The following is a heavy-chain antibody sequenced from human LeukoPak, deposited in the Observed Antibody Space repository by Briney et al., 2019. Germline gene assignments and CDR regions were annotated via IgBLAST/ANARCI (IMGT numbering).Heavy chain of an antibody. CDR1: GYSFTTYW. D-gene: IGHD5-24*01. V-gene: IGHV5-51*01. Sequence: GESLKISCKGSGYSFTTYWTGWVRQMPGKGLVWMGIIYPGDSDSKYSPSFQGQVTISADKSISTAYLQWSSLKASDTAMYYCARGYNYEYWGQGTLVTVSS. CDR2: IYPGDSDS. J-gene: IGHJ4*02. CDR3: ARGYNYEY.